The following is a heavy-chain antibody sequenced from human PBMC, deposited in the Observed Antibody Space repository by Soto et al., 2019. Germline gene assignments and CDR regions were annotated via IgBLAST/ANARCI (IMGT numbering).Heavy chain of an antibody. D-gene: IGHD3-10*01. V-gene: IGHV3-53*01. CDR1: GFTVSSDH. Sequence: EAQLVESGGGLIQPGGSLRLSCAASGFTVSSDHMSWVRQAPGQGPEWVGGFYGNGATSYAEPAKGRFTSSRDKSKNTLSPQMNRLKAEDTAHYYCVRLSGGPRYWGQGTLVTVSS. CDR3: VRLSGGPRY. CDR2: FYGNGAT. J-gene: IGHJ4*02.